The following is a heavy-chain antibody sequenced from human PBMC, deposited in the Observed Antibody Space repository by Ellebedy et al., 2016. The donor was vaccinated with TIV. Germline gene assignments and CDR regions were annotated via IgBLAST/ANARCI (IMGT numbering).Heavy chain of an antibody. CDR2: MNPNSGNT. D-gene: IGHD4-23*01. CDR1: GYTFTSYD. J-gene: IGHJ5*02. V-gene: IGHV1-8*01. CDR3: ARGESRGTLRWYWFDP. Sequence: ASVKVSCXASGYTFTSYDINWVRQATGQGLEWMGWMNPNSGNTGYAQKFQGRVTMTRNTSISTAYMELSSLRSEDTAVYYCARGESRGTLRWYWFDPWGQGTLVTVSS.